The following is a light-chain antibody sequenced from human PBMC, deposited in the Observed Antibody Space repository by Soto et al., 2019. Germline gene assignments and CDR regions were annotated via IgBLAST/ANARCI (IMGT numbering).Light chain of an antibody. CDR2: EIS. CDR3: LQHNSYPFT. CDR1: QGVRSS. Sequence: DIQMTQSPSSLSASAGDRVTITCRASQGVRSSLDWYQQKPGKAPKRLIYEISRLQSGVPSRFSGSGSGTEFTLTISSLQPEDFATYYCLQHNSYPFTFGPGTKVDIK. J-gene: IGKJ3*01. V-gene: IGKV1-17*01.